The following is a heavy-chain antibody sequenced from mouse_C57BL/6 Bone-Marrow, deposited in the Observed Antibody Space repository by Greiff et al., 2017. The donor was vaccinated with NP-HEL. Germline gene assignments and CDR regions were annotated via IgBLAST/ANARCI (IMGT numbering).Heavy chain of an antibody. CDR2: IDPANGNT. CDR3: ASRNGSSVGAMDY. CDR1: GFNIKNTN. J-gene: IGHJ4*01. D-gene: IGHD1-1*01. V-gene: IGHV14-3*01. Sequence: EVQGVESVAELVRPGASVKLSCTASGFNIKNTNMHWVKQRPEQGLEGIGRIDPANGNTKYAPKFQGKATITADTSSNTAYLQLSSLTSEDTAIYYCASRNGSSVGAMDYWGQGTSVTVSS.